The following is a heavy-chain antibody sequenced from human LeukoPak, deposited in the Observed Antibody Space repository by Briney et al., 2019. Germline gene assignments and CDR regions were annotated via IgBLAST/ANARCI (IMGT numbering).Heavy chain of an antibody. D-gene: IGHD3-3*01. V-gene: IGHV3-23*03. CDR1: QFNFNKFG. CDR3: AKSDTYYDFWSGFVDYYYMDV. CDR2: IYSGGST. J-gene: IGHJ6*03. Sequence: GGSLRLSCATSQFNFNKFGMTWVRQAPGRGLEWVSVIYSGGSTYYADSVKGRFTISRDNSKNTLYLQMNSLRGEDTAVYYCAKSDTYYDFWSGFVDYYYMDVWGKGTTVTVSS.